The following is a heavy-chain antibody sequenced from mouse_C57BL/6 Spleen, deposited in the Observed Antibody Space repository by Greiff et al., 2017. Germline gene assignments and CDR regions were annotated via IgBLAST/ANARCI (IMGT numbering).Heavy chain of an antibody. CDR3: ARRDYYGSSYDYAMDY. Sequence: QVHVKQSGAELARPGASVKLSCKASGYTFTSYGISWVKQRTGQGLEWIGEIYPRSGNTYYNEKFKGKATLTADKSSSTAYMELRSLTSEDSAVYVCARRDYYGSSYDYAMDYWGQGTSVTVSS. CDR2: IYPRSGNT. V-gene: IGHV1-81*01. CDR1: GYTFTSYG. D-gene: IGHD1-1*01. J-gene: IGHJ4*01.